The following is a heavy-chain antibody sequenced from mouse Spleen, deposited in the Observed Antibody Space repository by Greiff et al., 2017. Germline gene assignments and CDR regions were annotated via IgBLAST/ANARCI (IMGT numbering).Heavy chain of an antibody. D-gene: IGHD2-2*01. CDR3: RGATWLRQYYFDY. Sequence: VQLQQSGTVLARPGASVKMSCKTSGYTFTSYWMHWVKQRPGQGLEWIGAIYPGNSDTSYNQKFKGKAKLTAVTSASTAYMELSSLTNEDSAVYYCRGATWLRQYYFDYWGQGTTLTVSS. J-gene: IGHJ2*01. V-gene: IGHV1-5*01. CDR1: GYTFTSYW. CDR2: IYPGNSDT.